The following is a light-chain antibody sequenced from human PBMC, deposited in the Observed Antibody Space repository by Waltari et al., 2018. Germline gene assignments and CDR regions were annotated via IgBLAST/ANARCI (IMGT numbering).Light chain of an antibody. CDR2: GAS. CDR1: QSVSSY. V-gene: IGKV3-20*01. J-gene: IGKJ3*01. CDR3: QKYSSSPFT. Sequence: VILTQSQATLSLSPGERATLSCRASQSVSSYLAWYQQKPGQAPRLLIYGASSRATGIPDRFSGSGSGTEFTLTISSLEPEDFAVYYCQKYSSSPFTFGPGTKLHIK.